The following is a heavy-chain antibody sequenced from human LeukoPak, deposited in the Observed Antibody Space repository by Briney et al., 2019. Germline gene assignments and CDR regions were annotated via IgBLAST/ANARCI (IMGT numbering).Heavy chain of an antibody. CDR2: IYSGSSST. V-gene: IGHV3-53*04. D-gene: IGHD6-19*01. CDR1: GFTVSSNY. J-gene: IGHJ4*02. CDR3: ARVGSGWYDFDY. Sequence: GGSLRLSCAASGFTVSSNYMSWVRQAPGKELEWVSVIYSGSSSTYYTDSVKGRFTISRHNSKNTLYLQMNSLRAEDTAVYYCARVGSGWYDFDYWGQGTLVTVSS.